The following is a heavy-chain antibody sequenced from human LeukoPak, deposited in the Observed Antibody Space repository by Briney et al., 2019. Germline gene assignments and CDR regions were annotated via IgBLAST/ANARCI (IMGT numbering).Heavy chain of an antibody. CDR2: IYSGGST. CDR1: GFTFSNYW. D-gene: IGHD6-13*01. J-gene: IGHJ4*02. CDR3: ARRSIAAAGTRYYFDY. V-gene: IGHV3-66*04. Sequence: GGSLRLSCAASGFTFSNYWMTWVRQAPRKGLEWVSDIYSGGSTYYADSVKGRFTISRDNSKNTLYLQMNSLRAEDTAVYYCARRSIAAAGTRYYFDYWGQGTLVTVSS.